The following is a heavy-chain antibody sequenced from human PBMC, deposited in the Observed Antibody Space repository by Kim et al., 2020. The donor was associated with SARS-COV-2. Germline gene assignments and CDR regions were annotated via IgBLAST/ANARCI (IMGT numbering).Heavy chain of an antibody. J-gene: IGHJ4*02. CDR1: GFTFSMYY. D-gene: IGHD3-22*01. Sequence: GGSLRLSCAASGFTFSMYYMSWVRQAPGKGLEWVANIKQDGTEKNYVDSVKGRFTISRDNAKNSLNLQMNSLRAEDTAVYYCARFRKYYSDTSGYYCDYWGQGTLVTVSS. CDR3: ARFRKYYSDTSGYYCDY. CDR2: IKQDGTEK. V-gene: IGHV3-7*03.